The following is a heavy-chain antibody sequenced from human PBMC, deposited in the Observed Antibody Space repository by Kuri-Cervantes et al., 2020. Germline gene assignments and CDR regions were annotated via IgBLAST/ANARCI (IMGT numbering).Heavy chain of an antibody. CDR1: GYTFTSYY. CDR2: IIPIFGTA. CDR3: ARARGDYYFDY. D-gene: IGHD2-21*02. Sequence: SVKVSCKASGYTFTSYYMHWVRQAPGQGLEWMGGIIPIFGTANYAQKFQGRVTITADESTSTAYMELSSLRSEDTAVYYCARARGDYYFDYWGQGTLVTVSS. V-gene: IGHV1-69*13. J-gene: IGHJ4*02.